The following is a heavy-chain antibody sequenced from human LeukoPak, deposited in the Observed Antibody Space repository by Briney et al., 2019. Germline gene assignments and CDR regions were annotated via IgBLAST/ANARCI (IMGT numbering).Heavy chain of an antibody. CDR3: ARASNSGWNIDY. V-gene: IGHV3-48*03. D-gene: IGHD6-19*01. J-gene: IGHJ4*02. CDR1: GFTFSSYE. CDR2: ISSSGDFI. Sequence: GGSLRLSCVGSGFTFSSYEMNWVRQAPGKGLEWVSYISSSGDFIYYADSVKGRFTISRDNAKNSLYLQMISLRAEDTAVYSCARASNSGWNIDYWGRGTLVTVSS.